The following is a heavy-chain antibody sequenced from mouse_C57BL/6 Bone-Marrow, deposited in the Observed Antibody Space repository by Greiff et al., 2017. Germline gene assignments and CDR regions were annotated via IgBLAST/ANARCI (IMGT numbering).Heavy chain of an antibody. CDR3: VRQEELGRACDY. CDR2: IRSKSNNYAT. Sequence: EVQLVESGGGLVQPKGSLKLSCAASGFSFNTYAMNWVRQAPGKGLEWVARIRSKSNNYATYYADSVKDRFTISRDDSESMLYLQMNNLKTEDTAMYYCVRQEELGRACDYWGQGTTLTVSA. D-gene: IGHD4-1*01. V-gene: IGHV10-1*01. CDR1: GFSFNTYA. J-gene: IGHJ2*01.